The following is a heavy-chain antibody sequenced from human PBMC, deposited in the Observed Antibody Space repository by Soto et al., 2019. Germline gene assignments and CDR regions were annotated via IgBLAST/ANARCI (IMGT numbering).Heavy chain of an antibody. CDR1: GDSISTVDYF. CDR3: ARGRYCLTGRCFPNWFDS. D-gene: IGHD2-15*01. J-gene: IGHJ5*01. V-gene: IGHV4-30-4*01. CDR2: IYKSATT. Sequence: SETLSLTCSASGDSISTVDYFWAWIRQPPGQALEYIGYIYKSATTYYNPSFESRVAISLDTSKRQFSLNVTSVTAADTAVYFCARGRYCLTGRCFPNWFDSWGQGTLVTVS.